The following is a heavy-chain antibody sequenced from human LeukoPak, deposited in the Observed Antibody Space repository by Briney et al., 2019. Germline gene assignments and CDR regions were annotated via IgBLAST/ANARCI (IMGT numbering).Heavy chain of an antibody. J-gene: IGHJ3*02. Sequence: SETLSLTCAVYGGSFSGYYWSWIRQPPGKGLEWIGEINHSGSTNYNPSLKSRVTISVDTSKNQFSLKLSSVTAADTAVYYCARGEIPGIWGQGTMVTVSS. CDR3: ARGEIPGI. CDR1: GGSFSGYY. V-gene: IGHV4-34*01. CDR2: INHSGST.